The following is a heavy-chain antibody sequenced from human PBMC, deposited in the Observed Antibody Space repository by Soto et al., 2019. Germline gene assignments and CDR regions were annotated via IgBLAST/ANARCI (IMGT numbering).Heavy chain of an antibody. Sequence: QVQLQESGPGLVKPSGTLSLTCAVSGGSISSSNWWSWVRQPPGEGLEWIGEIYHSGSTNYNPSLKSRGTIAVVKAKNQFSLKLSSVCAADTAVYYCARFNSGNYYEAFDIWGQGTMVSVSS. CDR2: IYHSGST. J-gene: IGHJ3*02. CDR1: GGSISSSNW. V-gene: IGHV4-4*02. CDR3: ARFNSGNYYEAFDI. D-gene: IGHD1-26*01.